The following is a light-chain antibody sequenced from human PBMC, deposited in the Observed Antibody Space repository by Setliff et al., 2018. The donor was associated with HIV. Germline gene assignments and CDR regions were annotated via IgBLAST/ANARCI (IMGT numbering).Light chain of an antibody. CDR3: QSNDSSLSGYV. V-gene: IGLV1-40*01. J-gene: IGLJ1*01. CDR1: SSNIGAGYD. Sequence: QSVLTQPPSVSGAPGQRVTIFCTGSSSNIGAGYDVHWYQQLPGTAPKLLIYGNSNRPSGVPDRFSGSKSGTSASLAITGLQAEDEADYYCQSNDSSLSGYVFGTGTKVTVL. CDR2: GNS.